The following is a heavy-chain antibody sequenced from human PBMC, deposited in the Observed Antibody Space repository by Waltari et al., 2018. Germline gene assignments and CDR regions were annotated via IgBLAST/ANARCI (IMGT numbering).Heavy chain of an antibody. CDR1: GFSLSTSGMR. CDR3: ARTHKMDWYFDL. CDR2: IDWEDSK. V-gene: IGHV2-70*04. Sequence: QVTLKESGPALVKPTQTLTLTCSFSGFSLSTSGMRVSWIRQPPGKALEWLARIDWEDSKVYSTSLKTRLTISKYTSKNQVILTMTNLDPVDTGTYYCARTHKMDWYFDLWGRGTLVTVSS. D-gene: IGHD2-8*01. J-gene: IGHJ2*01.